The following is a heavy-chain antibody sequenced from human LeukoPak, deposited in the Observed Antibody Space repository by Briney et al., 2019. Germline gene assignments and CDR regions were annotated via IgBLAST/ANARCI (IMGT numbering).Heavy chain of an antibody. CDR1: GFTFSSYG. J-gene: IGHJ4*02. Sequence: GGSLRLSCAASGFTFSSYGMHWVRQAPGKGLEWVAFIRYDGSNKYYADSVKGRFTISRDNSKNTLYLQMNSLRAEDTAVYYCAKVHVILAVAGPFGYWGQGTLVTVSS. D-gene: IGHD6-19*01. V-gene: IGHV3-30*02. CDR2: IRYDGSNK. CDR3: AKVHVILAVAGPFGY.